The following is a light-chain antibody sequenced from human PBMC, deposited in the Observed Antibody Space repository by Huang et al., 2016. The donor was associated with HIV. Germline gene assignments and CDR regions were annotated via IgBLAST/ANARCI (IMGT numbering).Light chain of an antibody. CDR2: DAS. CDR1: QSVSKY. J-gene: IGKJ4*01. V-gene: IGKV3-11*01. CDR3: QQRGKWPLT. Sequence: EIVLTQSPATCSLSPGERATLSCRAGQSVSKYLAWYQQKPAQAPRLLVYDASNRATGVQDRFSGSGSGTDFTLTISGLEPEDSAVYYCQQRGKWPLTCGGGTKVEI.